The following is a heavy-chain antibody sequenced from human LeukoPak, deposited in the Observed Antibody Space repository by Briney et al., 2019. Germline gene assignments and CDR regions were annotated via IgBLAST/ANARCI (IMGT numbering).Heavy chain of an antibody. D-gene: IGHD5-12*01. V-gene: IGHV3-48*03. J-gene: IGHJ4*02. CDR1: GFTFSSYE. Sequence: GGSLGLSCAGSGFTFSSYEMNWVRQAPGKGLEWVSYISSSGSTRYYADSVKGRFTISRDNPKNSLYLQMNSLRAEDTAVYYCARGSGYRGYDFDYWGQGTLVTVSS. CDR2: ISSSGSTR. CDR3: ARGSGYRGYDFDY.